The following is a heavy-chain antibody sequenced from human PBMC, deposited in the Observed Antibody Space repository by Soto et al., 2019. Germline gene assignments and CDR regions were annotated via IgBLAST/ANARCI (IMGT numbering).Heavy chain of an antibody. CDR2: ISWNGASI. J-gene: IGHJ4*02. CDR3: ANLPLYGSGFDC. Sequence: EVQLVESGGGLVQPGRSLRLSCAASGFTFDDYAIHWVRQAPGRGLEWVAGISWNGASIGYADSVKGRFTISRDNAKNSLHLKMNCLRSEDTALYYCANLPLYGSGFDCWGQGTLVTVSS. V-gene: IGHV3-9*01. D-gene: IGHD3-10*01. CDR1: GFTFDDYA.